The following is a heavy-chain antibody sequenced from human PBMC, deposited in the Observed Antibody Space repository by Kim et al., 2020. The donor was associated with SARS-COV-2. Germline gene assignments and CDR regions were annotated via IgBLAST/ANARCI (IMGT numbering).Heavy chain of an antibody. CDR2: ITSKPYGETT. CDR1: GFTFGDHS. Sequence: GGSLRLSCRGSGFTFGDHSMSWARQAPGRGLEWVGFITSKPYGETTVYAASVGGRFTLSRDDSRATAFLQMTSLETEDTGVYFCGRHDGMTIGHWGQGTLVSVSS. D-gene: IGHD4-17*01. J-gene: IGHJ4*02. V-gene: IGHV3-49*04. CDR3: GRHDGMTIGH.